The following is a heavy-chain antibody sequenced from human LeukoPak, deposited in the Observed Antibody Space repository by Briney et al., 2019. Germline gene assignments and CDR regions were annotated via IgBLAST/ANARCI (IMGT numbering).Heavy chain of an antibody. CDR3: ARSDDYGDYGAFDI. J-gene: IGHJ3*02. V-gene: IGHV1-2*02. CDR2: INPNSGGT. CDR1: GYTFTGYY. Sequence: GASVKVSCKASGYTFTGYYMHWVRQAPGQGLEWMGWINPNSGGTNYAQKFQGRVTMTRDTSINTAYMELSRLRSDDTAVYYCARSDDYGDYGAFDIWGQGTMVTVSS. D-gene: IGHD4-17*01.